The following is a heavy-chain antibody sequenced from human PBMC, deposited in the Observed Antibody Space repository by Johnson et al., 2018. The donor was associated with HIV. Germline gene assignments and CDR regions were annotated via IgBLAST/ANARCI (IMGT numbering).Heavy chain of an antibody. Sequence: EVQLVESGGGLVKPGGSLRLSCAASGFTVSSNYMNWVRQAPGKGLEWVSVIYSGGNTYYADSVKGRFTISRDNSKNSLFLQMNSLRVEDTAVYYCARSGGYPNAFDIWGQGTMVTVSS. CDR2: IYSGGNT. CDR1: GFTVSSNY. D-gene: IGHD6-13*01. J-gene: IGHJ3*02. V-gene: IGHV3-66*01. CDR3: ARSGGYPNAFDI.